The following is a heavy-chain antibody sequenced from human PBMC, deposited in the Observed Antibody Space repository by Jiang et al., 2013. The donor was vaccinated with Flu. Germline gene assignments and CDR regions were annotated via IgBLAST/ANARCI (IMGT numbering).Heavy chain of an antibody. Sequence: GLVKPSQTLSLTCTVSGGSISSGGYYWSWIRQHPGKGLEWMGYIYYSGSTYYNPSLKSRVTISVDTSKNQFSLKLSSVTAADTAVYYCARDATLGTIFGVVEYGMDVWGQGTTVTVSS. CDR1: GGSISSGGYY. CDR2: IYYSGST. D-gene: IGHD3-3*01. J-gene: IGHJ6*02. CDR3: ARDATLGTIFGVVEYGMDV. V-gene: IGHV4-31*03.